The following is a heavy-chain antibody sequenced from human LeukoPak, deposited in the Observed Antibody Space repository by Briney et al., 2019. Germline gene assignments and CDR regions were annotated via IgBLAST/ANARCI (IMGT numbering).Heavy chain of an antibody. D-gene: IGHD6-13*01. CDR3: ARDSSGGSSWYAASGNFDY. CDR2: ISAYNGYT. V-gene: IGHV1-18*01. Sequence: ASVKVSCKASGYTFTNYGISWVRQAPGQGLEWMGWISAYNGYTDYAQKLQGRVTMTTDTSTSTAYMELRSLRSDDTAVYYCARDSSGGSSWYAASGNFDYWGQGTLVTVSS. CDR1: GYTFTNYG. J-gene: IGHJ4*02.